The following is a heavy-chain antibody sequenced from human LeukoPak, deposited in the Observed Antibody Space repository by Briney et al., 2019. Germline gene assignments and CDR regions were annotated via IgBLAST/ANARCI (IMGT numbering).Heavy chain of an antibody. J-gene: IGHJ4*02. CDR2: ISSSGTTI. V-gene: IGHV3-48*03. D-gene: IGHD3-10*01. CDR3: ARNPPPLGAFYYGSGSYFYY. Sequence: GRSVSLSCAASGFTFSSYEMNWVRQAPGKGLEWVSFISSSGTTIYYADSVKGRFTISRDNAKNSLYLQMNSLRAEDTAVYYCARNPPPLGAFYYGSGSYFYYWGQGTLVTVSS. CDR1: GFTFSSYE.